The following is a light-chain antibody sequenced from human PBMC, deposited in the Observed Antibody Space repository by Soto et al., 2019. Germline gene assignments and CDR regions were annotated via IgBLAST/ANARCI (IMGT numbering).Light chain of an antibody. CDR3: LQALQTPYS. Sequence: IVMTQSPLSLPVTPGEPASISCRSTQSLVDSNGYTYLDWYLQKPGQSPQLLIYLGSNRASGVXDXXSGSGSGTDFTLKISNVEAEDVGVYYCLQALQTPYSFGQGTKLEIK. J-gene: IGKJ2*03. CDR1: QSLVDSNGYTY. CDR2: LGS. V-gene: IGKV2-28*01.